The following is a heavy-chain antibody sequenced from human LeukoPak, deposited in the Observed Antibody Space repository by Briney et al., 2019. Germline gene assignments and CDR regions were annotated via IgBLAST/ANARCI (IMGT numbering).Heavy chain of an antibody. CDR1: GFTFSSYS. CDR3: TRDQSHYGDY. V-gene: IGHV3-49*04. CDR2: IRSKAYGGTT. Sequence: GGSLRLSCAASGFTFSSYSMNWVRQAPGKGLEWVGFIRSKAYGGTTEYAASVKGRFTISRDDSKSIAYLQMNSLKTEDTAVYYCTRDQSHYGDYWGQGTLVTVSS. J-gene: IGHJ4*02.